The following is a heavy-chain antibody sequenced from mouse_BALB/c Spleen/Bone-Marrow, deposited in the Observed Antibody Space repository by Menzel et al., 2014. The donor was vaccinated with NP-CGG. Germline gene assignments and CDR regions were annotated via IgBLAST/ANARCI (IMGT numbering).Heavy chain of an antibody. Sequence: QVQLQQPGAELVRPGASVKLSCKASGYTFTSYWINWVKQRPGQGLEWIGNIYPSDSYTNYNQKFKGKATLTVDKSSTTAYMQLSSPTSEDSAVYYCTRGGSSPYYFDYWGQGSTLTVSS. V-gene: IGHV1-69*02. J-gene: IGHJ2*01. CDR1: GYTFTSYW. CDR2: IYPSDSYT. CDR3: TRGGSSPYYFDY. D-gene: IGHD1-1*01.